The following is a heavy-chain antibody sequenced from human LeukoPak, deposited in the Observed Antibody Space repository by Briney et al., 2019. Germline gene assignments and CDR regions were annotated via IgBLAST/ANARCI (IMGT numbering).Heavy chain of an antibody. D-gene: IGHD6-13*01. V-gene: IGHV4-59*01. Sequence: SETLSLTCTVSGVSISSYYWSWIRQPPGKGLEWIGYIYYSGSTNYNPSLKSRVTISVDTSKNQFSLKLSSVTAADTAVYYCARLYSSSWYVDYWGQGTLVTVYS. CDR2: IYYSGST. CDR1: GVSISSYY. CDR3: ARLYSSSWYVDY. J-gene: IGHJ4*02.